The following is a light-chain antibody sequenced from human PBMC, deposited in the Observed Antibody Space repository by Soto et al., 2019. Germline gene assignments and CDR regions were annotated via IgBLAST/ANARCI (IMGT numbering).Light chain of an antibody. V-gene: IGKV1-5*01. CDR1: QSISSW. CDR2: DAS. Sequence: DIQMTQSPSTLSASVGDRVTLTCRASQSISSWLAWYQQKPGKAPRLLLYDASSLESGVPSRFSGSGSGTEFTLTISRLQPDDFATYYCQEYNSYWTFGQGTKVEIK. J-gene: IGKJ1*01. CDR3: QEYNSYWT.